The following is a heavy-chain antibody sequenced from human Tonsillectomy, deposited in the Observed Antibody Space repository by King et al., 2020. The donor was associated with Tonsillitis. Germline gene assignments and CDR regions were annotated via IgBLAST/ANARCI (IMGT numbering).Heavy chain of an antibody. V-gene: IGHV3-23*04. CDR2: ISGSGGST. CDR1: GFTFSSYA. Sequence: VQLVESGGGLVQPGGSLRLSCAASGFTFSSYAMSWVRQAPGKGLEWVSAISGSGGSTYYADSVKGRFTISRDNSKNTLYLQMNSLRAEDTAVYYCAKDPGRSSGWGPYFDYWGQGTLVTVSS. D-gene: IGHD6-19*01. J-gene: IGHJ4*02. CDR3: AKDPGRSSGWGPYFDY.